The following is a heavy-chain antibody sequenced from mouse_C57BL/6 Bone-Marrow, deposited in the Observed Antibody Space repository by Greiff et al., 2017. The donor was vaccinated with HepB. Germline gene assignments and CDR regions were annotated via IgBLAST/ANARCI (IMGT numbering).Heavy chain of an antibody. CDR3: TRGYGSSKGFAY. D-gene: IGHD1-1*01. CDR2: IDPEDGDT. Sequence: QLQQSGAELVRPGASVKLSCTASGFNIKDYYMHWVKQRPEQGLEWIGRIDPEDGDTEYAPKFQGKATMTADTSSNTAYLQLSSLTSEDTAVYYCTRGYGSSKGFAYWGQGTLVTVSA. CDR1: GFNIKDYY. J-gene: IGHJ3*01. V-gene: IGHV14-1*01.